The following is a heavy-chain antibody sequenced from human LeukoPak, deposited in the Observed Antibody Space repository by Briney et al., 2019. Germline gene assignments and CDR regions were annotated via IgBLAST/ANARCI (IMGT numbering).Heavy chain of an antibody. CDR3: VRVAKERVGGVYYFDY. CDR2: IGTAGDT. Sequence: PGGSPRLSCAASGFTFSDYDMHWVRQATGKGLEWVSAIGTAGDTYYTGSVKGRFTISRENAKNSLYLQMNSLRAGDTAVYYCVRVAKERVGGVYYFDYWGQGTPVTVSS. CDR1: GFTFSDYD. D-gene: IGHD1-1*01. J-gene: IGHJ4*02. V-gene: IGHV3-13*01.